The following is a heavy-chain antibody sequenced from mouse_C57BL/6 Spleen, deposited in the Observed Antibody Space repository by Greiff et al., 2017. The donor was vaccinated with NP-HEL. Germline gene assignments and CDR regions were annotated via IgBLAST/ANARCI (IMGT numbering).Heavy chain of an antibody. J-gene: IGHJ3*01. CDR2: ISYDGSN. Sequence: EVQLQQSGPGLVKPSQSLSLTCSVTGYSITSGYYWNWIRQFPGNKLEWMGYISYDGSNNYNPSLKNRISITRDTSKNQFFLKLNSVTTEDTSTYYCATSDYYGSSYGGCFAYWGQGTLVTVSA. CDR1: GYSITSGYY. D-gene: IGHD1-1*01. CDR3: ATSDYYGSSYGGCFAY. V-gene: IGHV3-6*01.